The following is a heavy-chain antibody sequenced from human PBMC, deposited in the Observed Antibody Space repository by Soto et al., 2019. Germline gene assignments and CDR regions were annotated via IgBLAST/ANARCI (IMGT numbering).Heavy chain of an antibody. Sequence: PGGCLTLTCAPDGNIVSASDMSWDRQAPGKGLEWVSLIYKTGATSYADSVKGRFTISRDNSKNTLFLHMSSLRVEDTAMYYCLISYKLIYLFDYCRHVALVPASS. CDR1: GNIVSASD. J-gene: IGHJ4*01. CDR2: IYKTGAT. D-gene: IGHD3-10*01. CDR3: LISYKLIYLFDY. V-gene: IGHV3-53*01.